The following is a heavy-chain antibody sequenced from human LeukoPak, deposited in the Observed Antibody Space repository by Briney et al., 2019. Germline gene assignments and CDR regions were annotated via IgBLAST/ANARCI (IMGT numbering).Heavy chain of an antibody. Sequence: GGSLRLSCAASGFTFSSYAMSWVRQAPGKGPEWVSAISGSGGSTYYADSVKGRFTISRDNSKNTLYLQMNSLRAEDTAVYYCAKDPYPVVVVITTGHFQHWGQGTLVTVSS. J-gene: IGHJ1*01. V-gene: IGHV3-23*01. CDR3: AKDPYPVVVVITTGHFQH. D-gene: IGHD3-22*01. CDR1: GFTFSSYA. CDR2: ISGSGGST.